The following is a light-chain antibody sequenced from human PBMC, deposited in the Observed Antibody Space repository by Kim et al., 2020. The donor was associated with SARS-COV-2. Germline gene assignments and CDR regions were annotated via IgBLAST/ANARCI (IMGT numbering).Light chain of an antibody. CDR2: AAS. Sequence: AIRITQSPSSLSASIGDRVTIACRASQGISNYLAWYQQKPGKAPKLLIYAASTLQSGVPSRFSGSRSGTDFTLTISSLQSEDFATYYCQQYYDYPRTFGQGTKVDIK. CDR3: QQYYDYPRT. CDR1: QGISNY. V-gene: IGKV1-8*01. J-gene: IGKJ1*01.